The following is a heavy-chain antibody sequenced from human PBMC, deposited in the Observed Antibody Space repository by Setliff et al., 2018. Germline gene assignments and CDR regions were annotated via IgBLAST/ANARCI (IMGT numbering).Heavy chain of an antibody. V-gene: IGHV1-46*01. Sequence: ASVKVSCKASGYTFTSYYMHWVRQAPGQGLEWMGIINPSGGSTRYAQKFQGRVTMTRDTSTSTVYMELSSLRSEDTAVYYCAITSIAARPDFSFGYWGQGTLVTVSS. CDR2: INPSGGST. J-gene: IGHJ4*02. CDR1: GYTFTSYY. CDR3: AITSIAARPDFSFGY. D-gene: IGHD6-6*01.